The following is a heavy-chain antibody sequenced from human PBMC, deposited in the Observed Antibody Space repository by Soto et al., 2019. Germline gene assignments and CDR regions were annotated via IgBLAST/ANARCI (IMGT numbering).Heavy chain of an antibody. CDR3: ARTESGTFDP. D-gene: IGHD1-7*01. V-gene: IGHV4-30-2*01. CDR1: DGSISSGGYS. CDR2: IYHSGST. Sequence: QLQLQESGSGLVKPSQILSLACAVSDGSISSGGYSWSWIRQPPGKGLEWIGYIYHSGSTYYNPSLKSRVTISVDRSKNQFSLKQSSVTAADTAVYYCARTESGTFDPWGQGILVTVSS. J-gene: IGHJ5*02.